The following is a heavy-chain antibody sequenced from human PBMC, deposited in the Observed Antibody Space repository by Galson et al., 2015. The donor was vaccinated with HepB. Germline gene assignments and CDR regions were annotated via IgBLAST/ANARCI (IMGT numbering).Heavy chain of an antibody. D-gene: IGHD6-19*01. CDR3: ARDPLPGYSSGWYAGQFDH. Sequence: CAISGDSVSSNSAAWNWIRQSPSRGLEWLGRTYYRSKWYNDYAVSVKSRITINPDTSKNQFSLQLSSVTPEDTAVYYCARDPLPGYSSGWYAGQFDHWGQGTLVTVSS. CDR1: GDSVSSNSAA. V-gene: IGHV6-1*01. J-gene: IGHJ4*02. CDR2: TYYRSKWYN.